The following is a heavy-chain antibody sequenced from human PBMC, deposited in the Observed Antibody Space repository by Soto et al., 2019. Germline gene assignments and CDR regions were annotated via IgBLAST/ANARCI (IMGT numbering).Heavy chain of an antibody. CDR3: ARDRVESGYPEYFQH. CDR2: IYSGGST. V-gene: IGHV3-53*01. J-gene: IGHJ1*01. CDR1: GFSFNIFA. D-gene: IGHD3-22*01. Sequence: GESLKISCAASGFSFNIFAMNWVRQAPGQGLEWVSVIYSGGSTYYADSVKGRFTISRDNSKNTLYLQMNSLGAEDTAVYYCARDRVESGYPEYFQHWGQGTLVTVSS.